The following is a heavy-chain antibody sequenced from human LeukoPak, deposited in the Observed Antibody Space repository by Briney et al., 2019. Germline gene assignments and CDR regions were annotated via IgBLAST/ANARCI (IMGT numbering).Heavy chain of an antibody. CDR2: VSTDGGDT. J-gene: IGHJ6*02. Sequence: RGALRLSCSASGFTFTSYTFHWVREAPGQGPEYGCGVSTDGGDTYYANSVKGRFSISRDNSKKMLYLQMGSLRSEDMAVYYCARALVTSIYYGLDVWGQGTTVTVSS. CDR3: ARALVTSIYYGLDV. V-gene: IGHV3-64*01. D-gene: IGHD5-18*01. CDR1: GFTFTSYT.